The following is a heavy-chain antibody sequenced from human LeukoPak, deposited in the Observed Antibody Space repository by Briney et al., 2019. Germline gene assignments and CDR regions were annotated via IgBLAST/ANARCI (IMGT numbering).Heavy chain of an antibody. CDR3: ARGRVTTLYYFDY. CDR2: TRNKANSYTT. J-gene: IGHJ4*02. V-gene: IGHV3-72*01. CDR1: GFTFSDHC. D-gene: IGHD4-17*01. Sequence: PGGSLRLSCAASGFTFSDHCMDWVRQAPGKGLEWVGRTRNKANSYTTEYAASVKGRFTISRDDSKNSLYLQMNSLKTGDTAVYYCARGRVTTLYYFDYWGQGTLVTVSS.